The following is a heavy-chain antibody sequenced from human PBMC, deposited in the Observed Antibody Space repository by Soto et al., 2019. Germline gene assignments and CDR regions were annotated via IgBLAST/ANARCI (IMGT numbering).Heavy chain of an antibody. CDR3: ARFGRFGFSGGNDAFDK. CDR1: VFTFSSYG. V-gene: IGHV3-13*01. D-gene: IGHD3-10*01. CDR2: IGTTGDT. J-gene: IGHJ3*02. Sequence: GGSLRLSCASSVFTFSSYGMHCVRQFTGKCLEWVSSIGTTGDTDYPGSVRGRFTISRENAKNSLYLQMNSLRAGDTAVYYCARFGRFGFSGGNDAFDKLGQGTMVNVS.